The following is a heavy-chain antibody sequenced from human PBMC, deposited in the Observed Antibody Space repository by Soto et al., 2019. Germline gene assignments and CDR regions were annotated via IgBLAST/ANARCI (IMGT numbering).Heavy chain of an antibody. CDR2: IIPVFGTT. CDR1: GGTFSNYT. J-gene: IGHJ6*02. D-gene: IGHD2-2*01. Sequence: QVQLVQSGAEVKKPGSSVKVFCKASGGTFSNYTISWVRQAPGQGLEWMEGIIPVFGTTDYEQKFQGRVTITADGSTSTAYMKLSSLRSADTAVYYCERSSPYIVVRKPTGNQDYYGMDVWGQGTTVTVSS. V-gene: IGHV1-69*01. CDR3: ERSSPYIVVRKPTGNQDYYGMDV.